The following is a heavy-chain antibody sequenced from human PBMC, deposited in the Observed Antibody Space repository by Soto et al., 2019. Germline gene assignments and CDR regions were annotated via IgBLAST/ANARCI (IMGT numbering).Heavy chain of an antibody. Sequence: QVQLQESGPGLVKPSETLSLTCTVSGGSISSINNHFSNHYCSWIRLSPGKGLEWIGYISNIGFTRYISSRKSQVSISVGTSKNQFSRNLTSVNAADTAVYYCTTQGFGGLHGLVDVWGQGTTVTVSS. CDR3: TTQGFGGLHGLVDV. CDR1: GGSISSINNHFSNHY. CDR2: ISNIGFT. V-gene: IGHV4-61*01. J-gene: IGHJ6*02. D-gene: IGHD3-10*01.